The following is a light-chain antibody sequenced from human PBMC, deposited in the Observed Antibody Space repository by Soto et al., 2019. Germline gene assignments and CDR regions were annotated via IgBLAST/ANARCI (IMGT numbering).Light chain of an antibody. CDR1: QSISTY. J-gene: IGKJ1*01. V-gene: IGKV1-39*01. CDR2: TAS. Sequence: DVQMTQYPSSLSASLGDRVTITCRASQSISTYLNWFQQRPGKAPKLLIYTASSLQSGVPSRFSGSGSGTDFSLTISSLQPEDFATYYCQQSYTTPRTFGQGTKVE. CDR3: QQSYTTPRT.